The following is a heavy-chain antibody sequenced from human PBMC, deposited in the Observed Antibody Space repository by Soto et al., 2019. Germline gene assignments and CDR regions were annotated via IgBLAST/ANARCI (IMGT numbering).Heavy chain of an antibody. CDR1: GGSIRSYY. V-gene: IGHV4-59*01. D-gene: IGHD5-18*01. Sequence: SETLSLTCTVSGGSIRSYYWSWIRPPPGKGLEWIGYIYYSGSTNYNPSLKSRVTISVDTSKNQSSLKLSSVTAADTAVYYCASRGYSYGPVDYWGQGTLVTVSS. CDR2: IYYSGST. J-gene: IGHJ4*02. CDR3: ASRGYSYGPVDY.